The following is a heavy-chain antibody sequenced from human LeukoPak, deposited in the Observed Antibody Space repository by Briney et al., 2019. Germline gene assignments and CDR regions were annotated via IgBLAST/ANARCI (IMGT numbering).Heavy chain of an antibody. CDR3: ARSSFRAASKGFDP. CDR1: GGSISSSTYY. V-gene: IGHV4-39*01. CDR2: IYYSGST. D-gene: IGHD6-13*01. Sequence: SETLSLTCTVSGGSISSSTYYWGWIRQPPGKGLEWIGTIYYSGSTYCNPSLKSRVTISVDTSKNQFSLKLSSVTAADTAVYYCARSSFRAASKGFDPWGQGTLVTVSS. J-gene: IGHJ5*02.